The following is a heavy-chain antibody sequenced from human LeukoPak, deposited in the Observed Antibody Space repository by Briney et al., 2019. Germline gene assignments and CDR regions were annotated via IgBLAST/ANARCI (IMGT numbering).Heavy chain of an antibody. V-gene: IGHV4-34*01. CDR2: INLSGST. CDR3: ARRPPSLLVGATTSHWYFDL. J-gene: IGHJ2*01. D-gene: IGHD1-26*01. CDR1: GGSFSGYY. Sequence: PSETLSLTCAVYGGSFSGYYWSWIRQPPGKGLEWIGEINLSGSTNYNPSLKSRVTISVDTSKNQFSLKLSSVTAADTAVYYCARRPPSLLVGATTSHWYFDLWGRGTLVTVSS.